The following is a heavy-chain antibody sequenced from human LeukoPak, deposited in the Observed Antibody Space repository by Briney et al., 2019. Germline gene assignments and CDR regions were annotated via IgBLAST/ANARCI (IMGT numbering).Heavy chain of an antibody. D-gene: IGHD2-15*01. V-gene: IGHV3-23*01. CDR3: ANRERYCSGGSCYFGLDY. J-gene: IGHJ4*02. CDR2: ISVGGHNT. CDR1: GFPFSTYA. Sequence: GSLRLSCAASGFPFSTYAMNWVRQAPGKGLDWVSLISVGGHNTHYSDSVQGRFTISRDNSKNTLYLQMNSLRAEDTAVYYCANRERYCSGGSCYFGLDYWGQGTLVAVSS.